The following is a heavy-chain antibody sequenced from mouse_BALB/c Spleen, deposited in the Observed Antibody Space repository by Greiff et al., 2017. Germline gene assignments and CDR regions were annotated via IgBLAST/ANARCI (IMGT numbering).Heavy chain of an antibody. D-gene: IGHD2-4*01. J-gene: IGHJ2*01. CDR1: GFSLTSYG. CDR2: IWAGGST. V-gene: IGHV2-9*02. Sequence: VQRVESGPGLVAPSQSLSITCTVSGFSLTSYGVHWVRQPPGKGLEWLGVIWAGGSTNYNSALMSRLSISKDNSKGQVFLKMNSLQTDDTAMYYCARGSMITTGTTYFDYWGQGTTLTVSS. CDR3: ARGSMITTGTTYFDY.